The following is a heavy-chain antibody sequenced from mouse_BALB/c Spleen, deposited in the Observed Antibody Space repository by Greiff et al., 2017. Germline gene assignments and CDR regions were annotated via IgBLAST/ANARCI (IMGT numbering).Heavy chain of an antibody. CDR1: GFTFSSYG. V-gene: IGHV5-6*01. CDR3: ARHYGSSYVGAMDY. Sequence: EVKLVESGGDLVKPGGSLKLSCAASGFTFSSYGMSWVRQTPDKRLEWVATISSGGSYTYYPDSVKGRFTISRDNAKNTLYLQMSSLKSEDTAMYYCARHYGSSYVGAMDYWGQGTSVTVSS. CDR2: ISSGGSYT. D-gene: IGHD1-1*01. J-gene: IGHJ4*01.